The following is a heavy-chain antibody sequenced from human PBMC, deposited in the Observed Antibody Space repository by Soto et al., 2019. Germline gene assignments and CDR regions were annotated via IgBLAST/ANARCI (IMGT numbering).Heavy chain of an antibody. V-gene: IGHV1-2*02. CDR2: FNPNSGDT. Sequence: QAQLVQSGAEVKKPGASVKVSCKASGYTLSDYYMQWVRQAPGQGLEWMGWFNPNSGDTNYAHKFQGRVTMTSDTSIATAYMELSSVKSDDTAVYYCAREGGGIAAAGAGNDAFDISGQGTMVTVSS. D-gene: IGHD6-13*01. J-gene: IGHJ3*02. CDR3: AREGGGIAAAGAGNDAFDI. CDR1: GYTLSDYY.